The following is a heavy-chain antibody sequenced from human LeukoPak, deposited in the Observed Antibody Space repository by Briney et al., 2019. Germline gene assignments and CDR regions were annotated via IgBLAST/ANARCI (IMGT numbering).Heavy chain of an antibody. D-gene: IGHD6-19*01. V-gene: IGHV4-34*01. CDR1: GGSFSGYY. Sequence: SETLSLTCAVYGGSFSGYYWSWIRQPPGKGLEWIGEINHSGSTNYNPSLKSRVTISVDTSKNQFSLKLSSVTAADTAVYYCARALGVAVAGGYFDYWGQGTLVTVSS. CDR3: ARALGVAVAGGYFDY. CDR2: INHSGST. J-gene: IGHJ4*02.